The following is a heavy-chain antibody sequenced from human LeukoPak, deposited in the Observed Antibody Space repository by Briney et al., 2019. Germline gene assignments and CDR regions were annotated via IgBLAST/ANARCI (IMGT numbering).Heavy chain of an antibody. Sequence: GGSLRLSCAASGFTFSSYPMSWVRQAPGKGPEWVSAISGSGDSTYYADSVKGRFAISRDNSKNTLSLQMNSLRAEDTAMCYCARDDYGFGNWGQGTLVTVSS. V-gene: IGHV3-23*01. CDR3: ARDDYGFGN. J-gene: IGHJ4*02. D-gene: IGHD4/OR15-4a*01. CDR1: GFTFSSYP. CDR2: ISGSGDST.